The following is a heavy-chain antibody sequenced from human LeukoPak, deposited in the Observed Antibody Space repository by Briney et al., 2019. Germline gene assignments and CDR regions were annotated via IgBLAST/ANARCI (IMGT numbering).Heavy chain of an antibody. Sequence: SETLSLTCTVSGGSISSYYWSWIRQPPGKGLEWIGYIYYSGSTNYKPSVKSRVTISVDTSKNQFSLKLSSVTAADTAVYYCARRKRGYSYGYFDYWGQGTLVTVSS. CDR3: ARRKRGYSYGYFDY. J-gene: IGHJ4*02. V-gene: IGHV4-59*12. CDR2: IYYSGST. D-gene: IGHD5-18*01. CDR1: GGSISSYY.